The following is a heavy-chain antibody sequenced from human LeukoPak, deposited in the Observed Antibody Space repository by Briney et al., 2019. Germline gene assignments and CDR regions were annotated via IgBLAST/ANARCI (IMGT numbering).Heavy chain of an antibody. V-gene: IGHV5-51*01. J-gene: IGHJ3*02. CDR1: GYSFTTYW. CDR3: ARWEAYGSGSPTDAFDI. D-gene: IGHD3-10*01. CDR2: ISPGDSDT. Sequence: GESLKISCKGSGYSFTTYWIGWVRQKLGKGLEWMGIISPGDSDTRYSPSFQGQVTISADKSISTAYLQWSSLKASDTAMYYCARWEAYGSGSPTDAFDIWGQGTMVTVSS.